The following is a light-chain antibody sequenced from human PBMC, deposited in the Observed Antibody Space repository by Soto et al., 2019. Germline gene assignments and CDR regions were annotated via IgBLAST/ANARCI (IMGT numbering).Light chain of an antibody. CDR1: SSNIGTNH. J-gene: IGLJ3*02. CDR3: VAWDDSLSRPV. CDR2: RNN. Sequence: QSVLTQPPSASGTPGQRATMSCSGSSSNIGTNHVYWYQQVPGTAPKLLIYRNNQRPSGVSDRFSGSKSGTSASLAISGHRSEDEADYYCVAWDDSLSRPVFGGGTKLTVL. V-gene: IGLV1-47*01.